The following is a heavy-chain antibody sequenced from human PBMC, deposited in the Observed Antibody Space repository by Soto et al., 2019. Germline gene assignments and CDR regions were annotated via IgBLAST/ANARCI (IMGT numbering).Heavy chain of an antibody. V-gene: IGHV4-31*03. D-gene: IGHD3-10*01. CDR3: ASPGLEYYGSGIDAFDI. J-gene: IGHJ3*02. Sequence: PSETLALTCSLSGGSISSGGYYWSWIRHHPWKGLEWIGYIYYSGSTYYNPSIKSRVTISVDTSKNQFSLKLSSVTAADTAVYYCASPGLEYYGSGIDAFDIWGQGTLVTVSS. CDR2: IYYSGST. CDR1: GGSISSGGYY.